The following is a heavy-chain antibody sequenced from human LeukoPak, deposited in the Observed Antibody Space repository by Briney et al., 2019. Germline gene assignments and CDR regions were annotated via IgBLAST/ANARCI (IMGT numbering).Heavy chain of an antibody. D-gene: IGHD5-12*01. Sequence: GGSLRLSCAASGFTFSGYSMHWVRQGSGKGLVWVSGIYGDGSVAAYADSVKGRFTISRDNSKNTLYLQMNSLKTEDTAVYYCTSGPIVAGEAFDYWGQGTLVTVSS. V-gene: IGHV3-74*01. CDR3: TSGPIVAGEAFDY. J-gene: IGHJ4*02. CDR2: IYGDGSVA. CDR1: GFTFSGYS.